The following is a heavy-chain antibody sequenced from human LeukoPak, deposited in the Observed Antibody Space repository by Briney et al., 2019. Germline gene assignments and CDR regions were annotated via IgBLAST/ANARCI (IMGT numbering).Heavy chain of an antibody. J-gene: IGHJ4*02. Sequence: TGGSLRLSCAASGFTFSSYGMHWVRQAPGKGLEWVAVISYDGSDKYYAESVKGRFTISRDNSKNTLYLQMNSLRAEDAAVYYCARGWDIAMVPFDYWGQGTLVTASS. V-gene: IGHV3-30*03. D-gene: IGHD5-18*01. CDR1: GFTFSSYG. CDR3: ARGWDIAMVPFDY. CDR2: ISYDGSDK.